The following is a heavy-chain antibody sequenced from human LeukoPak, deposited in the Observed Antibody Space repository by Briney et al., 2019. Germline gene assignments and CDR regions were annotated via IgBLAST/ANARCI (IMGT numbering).Heavy chain of an antibody. V-gene: IGHV3-13*01. CDR1: GFTFKSYD. J-gene: IGHJ3*02. CDR3: ARGSSSRTEAFDI. CDR2: INTAGDT. D-gene: IGHD6-13*01. Sequence: PGGSLRLSCAASGFTFKSYDMHWVRQAAGEGPEWVSAINTAGDTYYQGSVKGRFTISRDNSKNTLYLQMNSLRAGDTAVYYCARGSSSRTEAFDIWGQGTIVTVSS.